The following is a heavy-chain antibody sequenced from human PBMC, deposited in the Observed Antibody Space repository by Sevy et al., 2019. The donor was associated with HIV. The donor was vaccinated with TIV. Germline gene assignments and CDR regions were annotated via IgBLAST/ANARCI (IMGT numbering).Heavy chain of an antibody. J-gene: IGHJ4*02. CDR2: ISWNGGSI. CDR1: GFTFDDYA. Sequence: GGSLRLSCAASGFTFDDYAMHWVRQAPGKGLEWVSGISWNGGSIGYADSVKGRFTISRDNAKNSLYLQMNSLRAEDTASYYCAKGSLSIVGTTNYWGQGTLVTVSS. D-gene: IGHD1-26*01. V-gene: IGHV3-9*01. CDR3: AKGSLSIVGTTNY.